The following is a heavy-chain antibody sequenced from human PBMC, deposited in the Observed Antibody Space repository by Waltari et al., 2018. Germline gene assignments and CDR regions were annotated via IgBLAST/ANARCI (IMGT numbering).Heavy chain of an antibody. CDR3: ARDLGGFNHFDWFLSI. CDR2: AYYTGRT. V-gene: IGHV4-59*11. Sequence: QVQLQESGPGLVKPSETLSLTCTVSGDSIINHHWAWIRQPPGKGLEWVGYAYYTGRTNYHPSLRSRLSISVDTSKNQFSLNLNSVTAADTAVYYCARDLGGFNHFDWFLSIWGPGTMVTVSS. J-gene: IGHJ3*02. D-gene: IGHD3-9*01. CDR1: GDSIINHH.